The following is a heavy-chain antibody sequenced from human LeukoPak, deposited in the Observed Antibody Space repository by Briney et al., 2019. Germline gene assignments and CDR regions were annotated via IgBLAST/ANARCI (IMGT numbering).Heavy chain of an antibody. Sequence: SETLSLTCTVSGGSISSYYWSWIRQPPGKGLEWIGYIYYSGSTNYNPSLKSRVTISVDMSKNQFSLKLSSVTAADTAVYYCARDRGYYDSSGYYRYFDYWGQGTLVIVSS. J-gene: IGHJ4*02. D-gene: IGHD3-22*01. V-gene: IGHV4-59*01. CDR3: ARDRGYYDSSGYYRYFDY. CDR1: GGSISSYY. CDR2: IYYSGST.